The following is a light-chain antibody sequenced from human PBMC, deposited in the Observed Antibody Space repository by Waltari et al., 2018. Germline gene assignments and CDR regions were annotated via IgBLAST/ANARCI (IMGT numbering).Light chain of an antibody. CDR3: SSYAGSNNLV. J-gene: IGLJ3*02. CDR1: SSDVGGYNY. CDR2: EVS. V-gene: IGLV2-8*01. Sequence: QSALTHPPSASGSPGQSVTISCTGTSSDVGGYNYVPWSQQHPGKAPKLMIYEVSKRPSGVPDRFSGSKSGNTASLTVSGLQAEDEADYYCSSYAGSNNLVFGGGTKLTVL.